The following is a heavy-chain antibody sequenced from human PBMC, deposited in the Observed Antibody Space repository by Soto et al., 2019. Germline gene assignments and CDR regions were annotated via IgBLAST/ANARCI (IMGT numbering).Heavy chain of an antibody. Sequence: PGGSLRLSCAASGFTFSSYAMSWVRQAPGKGLEWVSAISGSGGSTYYADSVKGRFTISRDNSKNTLYLQMNSLRAEDTAVYYCAKDCGLRFLEWLLAPDHFDYWGQGTLVTVSS. CDR3: AKDCGLRFLEWLLAPDHFDY. D-gene: IGHD3-3*01. J-gene: IGHJ4*02. V-gene: IGHV3-23*01. CDR1: GFTFSSYA. CDR2: ISGSGGST.